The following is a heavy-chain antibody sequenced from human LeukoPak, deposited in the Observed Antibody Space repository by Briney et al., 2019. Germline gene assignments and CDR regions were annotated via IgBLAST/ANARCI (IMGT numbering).Heavy chain of an antibody. D-gene: IGHD3-22*01. J-gene: IGHJ4*02. CDR1: GYTCTSYA. V-gene: IGHV7-4-1*02. CDR2: INSNTGNP. CDR3: ARDRYDSSGRFDY. Sequence: ASVKLSCKASGYTCTSYAMSWVRQATGQGLEWMVWINSNTGNPTYAQGFTGRFVFSLDTPVSTAYLQISSLKSEDTAVYYCARDRYDSSGRFDYWGQGTLVTVSS.